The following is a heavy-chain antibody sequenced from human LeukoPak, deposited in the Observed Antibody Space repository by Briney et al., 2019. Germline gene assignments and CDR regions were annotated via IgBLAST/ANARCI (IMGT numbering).Heavy chain of an antibody. CDR3: ARSHEQKATTPGVY. CDR1: GGTFSSYA. CDR2: INPNSGGT. J-gene: IGHJ4*02. D-gene: IGHD5-24*01. Sequence: ASVKVSCKASGGTFSSYAISWVRQAPGQGLEWMGWINPNSGGTNYAQKFQGRVTMTRGTSISTAYMELSRLRSDDTAVYYCARSHEQKATTPGVYWGQGTLVTVSS. V-gene: IGHV1-2*02.